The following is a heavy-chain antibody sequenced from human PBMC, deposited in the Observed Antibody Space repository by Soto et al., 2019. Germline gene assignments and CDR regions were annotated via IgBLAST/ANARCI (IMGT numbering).Heavy chain of an antibody. CDR2: MNPNSGDT. CDR3: ARGELLWFGELLR. D-gene: IGHD3-10*01. J-gene: IGHJ4*02. CDR1: GYTFTSYE. Sequence: QVQLVQSGAEVKKPGASVKVSCKASGYTFTSYEINWGRQATGQGLEWMGWMNPNSGDTGYAQKFQGRVTMTRNTSISTAYMELSSLTSEDTAVYYCARGELLWFGELLRWGQGTLVTVSS. V-gene: IGHV1-8*01.